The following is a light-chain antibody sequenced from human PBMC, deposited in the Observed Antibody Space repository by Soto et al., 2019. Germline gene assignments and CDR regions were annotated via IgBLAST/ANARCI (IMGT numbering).Light chain of an antibody. J-gene: IGKJ4*01. Sequence: DIQMTQSPSSLSASVGDRVTITCRASQNIHNFLNWYQLKPGKAPQLLIYAASRLQRGAPSRFSGSGSGTDFTLTITSLQPEDCATYYCQQSYSSPLFGGGTKVEIK. V-gene: IGKV1-39*01. CDR1: QNIHNF. CDR3: QQSYSSPL. CDR2: AAS.